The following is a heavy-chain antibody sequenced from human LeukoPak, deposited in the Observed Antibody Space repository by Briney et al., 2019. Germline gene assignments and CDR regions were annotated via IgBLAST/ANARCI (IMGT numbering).Heavy chain of an antibody. CDR1: GFTFNSYW. V-gene: IGHV3-7*01. CDR3: AKGGSD. Sequence: PGGSLRLSCAASGFTFNSYWMNWVRQAPGKGLEWVANIKEDGNEKYYVDSVKGRFTISRDNAKNSLYLQMNSLRAGDTAVYYCAKGGSDWGQGTLVTVSS. D-gene: IGHD1-26*01. CDR2: IKEDGNEK. J-gene: IGHJ4*01.